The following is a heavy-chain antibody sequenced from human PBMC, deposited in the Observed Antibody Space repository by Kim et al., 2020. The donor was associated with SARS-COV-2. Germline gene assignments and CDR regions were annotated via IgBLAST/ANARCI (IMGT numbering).Heavy chain of an antibody. CDR3: AKGVVIGCSIGSCYSDGGFDL. D-gene: IGHD2-15*01. Sequence: GGSLRLSCAASGFSFGDYAMHWVRQAPGKGLEWVSGINWNSDRIDYADSVKGRFTISRNSAKNSVYLQMNSLRAEDTALYYCAKGVVIGCSIGSCYSDGGFDLWGQGTLVTVSS. J-gene: IGHJ4*02. V-gene: IGHV3-9*01. CDR1: GFSFGDYA. CDR2: INWNSDRI.